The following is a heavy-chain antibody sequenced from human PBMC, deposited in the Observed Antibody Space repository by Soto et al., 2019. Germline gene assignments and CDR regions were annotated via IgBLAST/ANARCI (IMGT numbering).Heavy chain of an antibody. CDR1: GLSVSDNY. CDR3: VSRIPSWVFDY. J-gene: IGHJ4*01. Sequence: PGGSLRLSCGASGLSVSDNYMGWVRQAPGRGLEWVSVMYAGGDTHYADSVKGRFTISRDKSENTLYLQMNSLRDEDTGVYFCVSRIPSWVFDYWGLGT. D-gene: IGHD2-21*01. V-gene: IGHV3-53*01. CDR2: MYAGGDT.